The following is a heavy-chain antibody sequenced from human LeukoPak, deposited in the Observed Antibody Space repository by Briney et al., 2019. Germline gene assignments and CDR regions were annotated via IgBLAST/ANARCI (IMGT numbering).Heavy chain of an antibody. J-gene: IGHJ4*02. CDR1: GGSISSYY. Sequence: PSETLSLTCTVSGGSISSYYWSWIRQPPGKGLEWIGYIYYSGSTNYNPSLKSRVTISVDTSKNQFSLKLSSVTAADTAVYYCARAHGGFASDYWGQGTLVTVSS. CDR3: ARAHGGFASDY. V-gene: IGHV4-59*12. D-gene: IGHD2-15*01. CDR2: IYYSGST.